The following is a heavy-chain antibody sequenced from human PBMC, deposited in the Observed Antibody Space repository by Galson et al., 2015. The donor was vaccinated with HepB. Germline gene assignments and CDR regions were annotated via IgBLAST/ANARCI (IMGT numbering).Heavy chain of an antibody. CDR3: ARDFNWNFDY. V-gene: IGHV2-5*01. Sequence: PALVKPTQTLTLTCTFSGFSLCTRDMNVGWIRQPPGKAPEWLAIIYWNDDERYSPSLKNRLTVTKDTSKNQVVLTITNMDFLDTATYCCARDFNWNFDYWGRGILVTVSS. J-gene: IGHJ4*02. CDR2: IYWNDDE. CDR1: GFSLCTRDMN. D-gene: IGHD1-20*01.